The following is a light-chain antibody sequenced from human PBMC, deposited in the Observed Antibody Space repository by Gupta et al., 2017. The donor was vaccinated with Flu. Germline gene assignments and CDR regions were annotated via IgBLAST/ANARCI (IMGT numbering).Light chain of an antibody. Sequence: DIQMTPSPSTLSASVGDRVTITCRASQSISSWLAWYQQKPGKAPKLLIYKASSLESGVPSRFSGSGSGTEVTLTISSLQPDDFATYYCQQYNSYPYTFGQGTKLEIK. J-gene: IGKJ2*01. CDR3: QQYNSYPYT. CDR1: QSISSW. CDR2: KAS. V-gene: IGKV1-5*03.